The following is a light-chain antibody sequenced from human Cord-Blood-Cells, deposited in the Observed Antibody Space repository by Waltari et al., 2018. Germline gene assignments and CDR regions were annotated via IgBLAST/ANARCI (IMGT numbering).Light chain of an antibody. V-gene: IGLV2-23*02. CDR1: SSDVGGYNL. J-gene: IGLJ3*02. CDR3: CSYAGSSTFGV. Sequence: QSALTQPASVSGPPGQSLTISCTGTSSDVGGYNLVSWYQQHPGKAPKLMIYEVSKRPSGVSNRFSGSKSGNTASLTISGLQAEDEADYYCCSYAGSSTFGVFGGGTKLTVL. CDR2: EVS.